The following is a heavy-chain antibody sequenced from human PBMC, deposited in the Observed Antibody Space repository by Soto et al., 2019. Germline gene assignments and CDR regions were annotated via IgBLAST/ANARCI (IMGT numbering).Heavy chain of an antibody. D-gene: IGHD3-22*01. CDR2: IDSSGSTI. CDR1: GFTFSSHE. V-gene: IGHV3-48*03. Sequence: GGSLRLSCAASGFTFSSHEMNWVRQAPGKGLEWISYIDSSGSTIHYADSVKGRLSISRDNAKDSLYLQMNSLRADDTALYYCARGPLYDTRGYYHPYYLDDWGRGTLVTVSS. J-gene: IGHJ4*02. CDR3: ARGPLYDTRGYYHPYYLDD.